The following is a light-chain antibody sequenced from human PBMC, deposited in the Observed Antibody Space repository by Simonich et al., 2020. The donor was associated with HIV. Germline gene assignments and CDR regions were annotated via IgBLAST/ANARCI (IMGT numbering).Light chain of an antibody. CDR2: AAS. CDR3: QQSYSSLSYT. Sequence: DIQMTQSPSSLSASVGDRVTITCRTSQSISNYLNWYQQKPGKAPKLLIYAASNLQSGVPSMFSGSGSGTDFTLTISSLQPEDFATYYCQQSYSSLSYTFGLGTKLEIK. V-gene: IGKV1-39*01. J-gene: IGKJ2*01. CDR1: QSISNY.